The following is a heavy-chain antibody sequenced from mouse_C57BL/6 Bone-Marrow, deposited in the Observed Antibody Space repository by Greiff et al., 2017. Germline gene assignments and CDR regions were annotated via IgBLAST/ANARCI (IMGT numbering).Heavy chain of an antibody. V-gene: IGHV1-85*01. CDR2: IYPRDGST. CDR1: GYTFTSYD. D-gene: IGHD1-1*01. Sequence: QVHVKQSGPELVKPGASVKLSCKASGYTFTSYDINWVKQRPGQGLEWIGWIYPRDGSTKYNETFKGKATLTVDTSSSTAYMGLHSLTSEDSAVYFCARDYGSSYWYFDVWGTGTTVTVSS. J-gene: IGHJ1*03. CDR3: ARDYGSSYWYFDV.